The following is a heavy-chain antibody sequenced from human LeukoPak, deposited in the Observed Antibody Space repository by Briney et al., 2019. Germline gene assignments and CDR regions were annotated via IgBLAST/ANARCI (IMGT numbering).Heavy chain of an antibody. CDR1: GYTFTGYY. D-gene: IGHD2-2*01. CDR3: ARGTIVVVPAASYYYYYYMDV. CDR2: MNPNSGNT. Sequence: ASVKVSCKASGYTFTGYYMHWVRQAPGQGLEWMGWMNPNSGNTGYAQKFQGRVTMTRNTSISTAYMELSSLRSEDTAVYYCARGTIVVVPAASYYYYYYMDVWGKGTTVTISS. J-gene: IGHJ6*03. V-gene: IGHV1-8*02.